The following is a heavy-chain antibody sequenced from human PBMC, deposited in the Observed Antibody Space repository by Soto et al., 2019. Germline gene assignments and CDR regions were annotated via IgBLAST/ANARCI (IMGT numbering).Heavy chain of an antibody. CDR3: VREEASGSSGLTYHYYYNGMDV. D-gene: IGHD3-10*01. CDR1: VFTFSRYN. CDR2: VTTSGDTM. V-gene: IGHV3-48*02. J-gene: IGHJ6*02. Sequence: GALRLSCVASVFTFSRYNMHWVRQAPGKGLEWVAYVTTSGDTMFYADSVEGRFAISRDVAKNSVHLQMNSLGDEDTAVYYCVREEASGSSGLTYHYYYNGMDVWGQGTTVTVSS.